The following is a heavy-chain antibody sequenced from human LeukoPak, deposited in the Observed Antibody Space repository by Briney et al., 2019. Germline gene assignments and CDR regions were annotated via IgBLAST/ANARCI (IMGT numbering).Heavy chain of an antibody. J-gene: IGHJ4*02. V-gene: IGHV3-23*01. Sequence: GGSLRLSCTASGFTFSSYGMTWVRQAPGKGLEWVSTIGSGSRTYYADSVKGRFTISRDNSNSTLYLQMSSLRVEDTAVYYCAKRVLSGNYPFDYWGQGTLVTVPS. D-gene: IGHD1-26*01. CDR1: GFTFSSYG. CDR2: IGSGSRT. CDR3: AKRVLSGNYPFDY.